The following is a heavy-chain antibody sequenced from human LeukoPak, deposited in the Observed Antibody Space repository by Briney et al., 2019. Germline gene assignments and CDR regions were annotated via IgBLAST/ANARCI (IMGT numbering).Heavy chain of an antibody. D-gene: IGHD3-10*01. V-gene: IGHV3-30*02. CDR3: ARGYGSRSYYGMDV. CDR1: GFTLSNYG. CDR2: LRYDGSNT. J-gene: IGHJ6*02. Sequence: PGGSLRLSCVASGFTLSNYGMHWVRQAPGKGLEWVALLRYDGSNTPYADSVKGRLTISRDNSKNTLYLQMNSLRAEDTAVYYCARGYGSRSYYGMDVWGQGTTVTVSS.